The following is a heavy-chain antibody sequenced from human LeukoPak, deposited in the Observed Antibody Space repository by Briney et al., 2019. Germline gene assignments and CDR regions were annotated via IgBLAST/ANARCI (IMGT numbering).Heavy chain of an antibody. D-gene: IGHD1-1*01. CDR2: IRYDGSNK. Sequence: PGGSLRLSCAASGFTFSSYGMHWVRQAPGKGLEWVAFIRYDGSNKYYADPVKGRFTISRDNSKNTLYLQMNSLRAEDTAVYYCAKLERPMFDYWGQGTLVTVSS. CDR1: GFTFSSYG. CDR3: AKLERPMFDY. J-gene: IGHJ4*02. V-gene: IGHV3-30*02.